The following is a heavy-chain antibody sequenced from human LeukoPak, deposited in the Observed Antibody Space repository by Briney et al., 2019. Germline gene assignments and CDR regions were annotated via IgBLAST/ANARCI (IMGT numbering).Heavy chain of an antibody. CDR1: GGSISSTSYY. CDR2: IYYSGST. Sequence: SETLSLTCTVSGGSISSTSYYWGWIRQPPGKGLEWIGSIYYSGSTYCNPSLKSRVTISVDTSKNQFSLKLSSVTAADTAVYYCARDVIYYERADYMDVWGKGTTVTVSS. J-gene: IGHJ6*03. V-gene: IGHV4-39*07. D-gene: IGHD3-22*01. CDR3: ARDVIYYERADYMDV.